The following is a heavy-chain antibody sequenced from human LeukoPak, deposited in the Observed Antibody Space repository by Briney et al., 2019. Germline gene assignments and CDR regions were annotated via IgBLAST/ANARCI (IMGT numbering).Heavy chain of an antibody. CDR3: ARHGTGQKAFNI. Sequence: XXWIGQIHYSGGTIYNPSLKSRVTISVDTSKNQFSLKLSSGSAADTAAYYCARHGTGQKAFNIWGQGTMVTVSS. V-gene: IGHV4-59*08. CDR2: IHYSGGT. J-gene: IGHJ3*02. D-gene: IGHD1-14*01.